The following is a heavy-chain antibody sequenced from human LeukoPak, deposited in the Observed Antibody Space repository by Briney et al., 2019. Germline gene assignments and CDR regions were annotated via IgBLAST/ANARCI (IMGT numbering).Heavy chain of an antibody. CDR2: IYTSGSA. CDR1: GGSISTYY. J-gene: IGHJ5*02. D-gene: IGHD4-11*01. CDR3: ARGALGSNYRWFGP. V-gene: IGHV4-4*07. Sequence: PSETLSLTCTVSGGSISTYYWSWIRQPAGKGLEWIGRIYTSGSANYNPSLKSRVTMSVDTSKNQFSLKLSSVTAADTAVYYCARGALGSNYRWFGPWGQGTLVTVSS.